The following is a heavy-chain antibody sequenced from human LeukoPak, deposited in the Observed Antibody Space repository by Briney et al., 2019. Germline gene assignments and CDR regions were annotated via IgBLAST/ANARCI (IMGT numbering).Heavy chain of an antibody. D-gene: IGHD2-2*02. CDR3: ARELGYCSSTSCYTTLSGSYYDY. V-gene: IGHV4-31*03. CDR2: IYYSGST. CDR1: GGSISSGGYY. Sequence: MPSQTLSLTCTVSGGSISSGGYYWSWIRQHPGKGLEWIGYIYYSGSTYYNPFLKSRVTISVDTSKNQFSLKLSSVTAADTAVYYCARELGYCSSTSCYTTLSGSYYDYWGQGTLVTVSS. J-gene: IGHJ4*02.